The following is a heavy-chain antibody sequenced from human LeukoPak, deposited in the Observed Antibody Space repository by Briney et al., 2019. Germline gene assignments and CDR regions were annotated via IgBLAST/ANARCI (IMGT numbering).Heavy chain of an antibody. V-gene: IGHV3-48*03. CDR3: ARGFRDFWSGFDY. D-gene: IGHD3-3*01. J-gene: IGHJ4*02. CDR2: ISSSGSTI. CDR1: GLTFSSYE. Sequence: QAGGSLRLSCAASGLTFSSYEMNWVRQAPGKGLEWVSYISSSGSTIYYADSVKGRFTISRDNAKNSLYLQMNSLRAEDTAVYYCARGFRDFWSGFDYWGQGTLVTVSS.